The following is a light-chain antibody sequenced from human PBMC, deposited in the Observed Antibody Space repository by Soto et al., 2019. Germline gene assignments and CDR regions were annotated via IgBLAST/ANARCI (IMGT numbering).Light chain of an antibody. CDR3: QQYNTWPRT. Sequence: EIVMTQSPATLSVSPGESATLSCRASQSISSNLAWYHHKPGQAPRLLIYGASNRATGIPAKFSGSGSGTEFSLTISSLQSEDFAIYYCQQYNTWPRTFGGGTNVEIK. CDR1: QSISSN. CDR2: GAS. J-gene: IGKJ4*01. V-gene: IGKV3-15*01.